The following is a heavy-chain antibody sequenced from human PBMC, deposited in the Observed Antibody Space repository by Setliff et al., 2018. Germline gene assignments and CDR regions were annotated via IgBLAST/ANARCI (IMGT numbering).Heavy chain of an antibody. D-gene: IGHD3-10*01. CDR2: IYTSGNT. Sequence: SETLSLTCTVSGGSISSGSFYWSWIRQPAGKGLEWIGHIYTSGNTNYHPPLKSRVTISGDTSKNQFSLKLTSVTAADTAVYFCARSLGSGSYYNSRPFYSDYWGQGTLVTVSS. CDR3: ARSLGSGSYYNSRPFYSDY. CDR1: GGSISSGSFY. V-gene: IGHV4-61*09. J-gene: IGHJ4*02.